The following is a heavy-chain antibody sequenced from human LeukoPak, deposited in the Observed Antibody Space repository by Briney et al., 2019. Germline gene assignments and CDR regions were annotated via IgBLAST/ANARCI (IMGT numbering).Heavy chain of an antibody. CDR3: AKVYSAAAGVFDY. J-gene: IGHJ4*02. CDR2: ITSSSSYI. CDR1: GFAVSSNH. D-gene: IGHD6-13*01. V-gene: IGHV3-21*04. Sequence: GGSLRLSCAASGFAVSSNHMNWVRQAPGKGLEWVSSITSSSSYIYYADSVKGRFTISRDDAKNSLYLQMNSLRAEDTAVYYCAKVYSAAAGVFDYWGQGTLVTVSS.